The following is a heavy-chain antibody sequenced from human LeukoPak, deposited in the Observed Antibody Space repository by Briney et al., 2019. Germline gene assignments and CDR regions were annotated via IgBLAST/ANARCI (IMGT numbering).Heavy chain of an antibody. CDR3: ATMIRGIKSRNWFDP. CDR2: ISYSGST. V-gene: IGHV4-39*01. J-gene: IGHJ5*02. Sequence: SETLSLTCTVSGGSIGTSDYSWGWIRQPPGKGLEWIGSISYSGSTSNNPSLKSRVTMSVDMSKNQFSLRLSSVTAADTAVYCCATMIRGIKSRNWFDPWGQGTLVTVSS. CDR1: GGSIGTSDYS. D-gene: IGHD3-10*01.